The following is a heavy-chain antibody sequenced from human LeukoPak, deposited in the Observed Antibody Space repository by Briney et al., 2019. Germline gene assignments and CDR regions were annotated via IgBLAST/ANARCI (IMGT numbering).Heavy chain of an antibody. Sequence: GGSLRLSCAASGITFSSYSMNWVRQAPGKGLEWVSSISSSSSYIYYADSVKGRFTISRDNAKNSLYLQMNSLRAEDVAVYFCAKNSGYNWQYFFDYWGQGTLVTVSS. V-gene: IGHV3-21*04. CDR1: GITFSSYS. CDR2: ISSSSSYI. CDR3: AKNSGYNWQYFFDY. J-gene: IGHJ4*02. D-gene: IGHD6-25*01.